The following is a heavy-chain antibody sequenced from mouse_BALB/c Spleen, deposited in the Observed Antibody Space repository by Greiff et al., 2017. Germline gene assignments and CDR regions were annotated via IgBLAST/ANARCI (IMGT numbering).Heavy chain of an antibody. V-gene: IGHV5-6*02. J-gene: IGHJ2*01. CDR2: ISSGGSYT. CDR3: ARDYYDAAENYFDY. CDR1: GFTFSSYG. D-gene: IGHD1-1*01. Sequence: DVKLVESGGDLVKPGGSLKLSCAASGFTFSSYGMSWVRQTPDKRLEWVATISSGGSYTYYPDSVKGRFTISRDNAKNTLYLQMSSLKSEDTAMYYCARDYYDAAENYFDYWGQGTTLTVSS.